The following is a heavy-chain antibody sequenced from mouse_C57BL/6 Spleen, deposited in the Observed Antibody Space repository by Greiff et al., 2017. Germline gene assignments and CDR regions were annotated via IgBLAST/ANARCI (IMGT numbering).Heavy chain of an antibody. CDR3: ARDQEGYYYAMDY. CDR2: ISDGGSYT. Sequence: VKLMESGGGLVKPGGSLKLSCAASGFTFSSYAMSWVRQTPEKRLEWVATISDGGSYTYYPDNVKGRFTISRDNAKNNLYLQMSHLKSEDTAMYYCARDQEGYYYAMDYWGQGTSVTVSS. V-gene: IGHV5-4*01. D-gene: IGHD3-3*01. CDR1: GFTFSSYA. J-gene: IGHJ4*01.